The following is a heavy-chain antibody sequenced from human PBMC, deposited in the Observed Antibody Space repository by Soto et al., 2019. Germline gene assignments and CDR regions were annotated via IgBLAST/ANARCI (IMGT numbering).Heavy chain of an antibody. CDR1: EFTFSWYD. CDR2: ISGSGDRT. V-gene: IGHV3-23*01. D-gene: IGHD3-10*01. Sequence: GGSLRLSCAGSEFTFSWYDMSWVRQAPGKGLEWVSAISGSGDRTYYADSVMGRFTVSRDNSKSTLFLQMSSLRVEDTAIYFCTKEMRVREVVPHFDYWGQGTLVTVSS. J-gene: IGHJ4*02. CDR3: TKEMRVREVVPHFDY.